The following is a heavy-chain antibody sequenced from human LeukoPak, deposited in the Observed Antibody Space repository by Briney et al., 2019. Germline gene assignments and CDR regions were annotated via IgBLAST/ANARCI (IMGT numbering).Heavy chain of an antibody. CDR3: ARDSGWSRDAFDI. D-gene: IGHD6-19*01. J-gene: IGHJ3*02. Sequence: GGSLRLSCAASGFTVSSNYMSWVRQAPGKGLEWVSVIYSGGSTYYADSVKGRFTISRDNSKNTLYLQMNSLRAEDTAVYYCARDSGWSRDAFDIWGQGTMVTVSS. CDR2: IYSGGST. CDR1: GFTVSSNY. V-gene: IGHV3-53*01.